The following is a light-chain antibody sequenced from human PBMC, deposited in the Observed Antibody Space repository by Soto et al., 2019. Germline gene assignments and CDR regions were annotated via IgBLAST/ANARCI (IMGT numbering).Light chain of an antibody. V-gene: IGKV3-20*01. CDR3: QQYGSSGT. CDR2: DVS. Sequence: EIVLAQSPGTLSLSPGERATLSCRASQSVTNSFLAWYQQKPGQAPRLLIYDVSNRATGIPARFSGSGSGTDFTLTISRLEPEDFAVYYCQQYGSSGTFGQGTKVDIK. J-gene: IGKJ1*01. CDR1: QSVTNSF.